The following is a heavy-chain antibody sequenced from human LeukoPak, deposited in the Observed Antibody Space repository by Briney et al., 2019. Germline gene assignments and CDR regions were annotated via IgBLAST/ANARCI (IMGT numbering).Heavy chain of an antibody. J-gene: IGHJ4*02. CDR1: GFTFSSYW. D-gene: IGHD6-13*01. Sequence: GGSLRLSCAASGFTFSSYWMHWVRQVPGKGLVWVSRINSDGSNTRYADSVKGRFTISRDNAKNTLYLQMHSLRAEDTAVYYCATDPPYSSTWYRTPFDYWGQGTLVTVSS. CDR3: ATDPPYSSTWYRTPFDY. CDR2: INSDGSNT. V-gene: IGHV3-74*01.